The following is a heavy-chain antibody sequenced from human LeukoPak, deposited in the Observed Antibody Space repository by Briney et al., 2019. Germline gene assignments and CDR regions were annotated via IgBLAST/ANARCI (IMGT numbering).Heavy chain of an antibody. V-gene: IGHV3-23*01. D-gene: IGHD3-22*01. CDR3: AKAREDTYYYDSSGYYSATPLDY. Sequence: PGGSLRLSCAASGFTFSSYAMSWVRQAPGKGLEWVSAISGSGGSTYYADSVKGRFTISRDNSKNTLYLQMNSLRAEDTAVYYCAKAREDTYYYDSSGYYSATPLDYWGQGTLVTVSS. CDR2: ISGSGGST. J-gene: IGHJ4*02. CDR1: GFTFSSYA.